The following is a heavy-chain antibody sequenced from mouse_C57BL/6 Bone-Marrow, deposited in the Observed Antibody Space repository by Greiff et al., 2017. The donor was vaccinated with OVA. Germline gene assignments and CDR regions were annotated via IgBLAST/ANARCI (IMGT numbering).Heavy chain of an antibody. D-gene: IGHD2-10*01. CDR1: GYTFTSYW. J-gene: IGHJ4*01. CDR3: ARGLLHYAMDY. Sequence: QVQLQQPGAELVKPGASVKLSCKASGYTFTSYWMRWVKQRPGQGLEWIGMIHPNSGSTNYNEKFKSKATLTVDKSSSTAYMQLSSLTSEDSAVYYCARGLLHYAMDYWGQGTSVTVSS. V-gene: IGHV1-64*01. CDR2: IHPNSGST.